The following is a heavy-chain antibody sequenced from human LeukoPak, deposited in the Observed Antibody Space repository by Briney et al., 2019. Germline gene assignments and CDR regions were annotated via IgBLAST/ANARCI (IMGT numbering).Heavy chain of an antibody. Sequence: SETLSLTCTVSGGSISSSSYYWGWIRQPPGKGLEWIGSIYYSGSTYYNPSLKSRGTISVDTSKNQFSLKLSSVTAADTAVYYCARGRDGYNNDAFDIWGQGTMVTVSS. D-gene: IGHD5-24*01. CDR3: ARGRDGYNNDAFDI. CDR2: IYYSGST. CDR1: GGSISSSSYY. V-gene: IGHV4-39*01. J-gene: IGHJ3*02.